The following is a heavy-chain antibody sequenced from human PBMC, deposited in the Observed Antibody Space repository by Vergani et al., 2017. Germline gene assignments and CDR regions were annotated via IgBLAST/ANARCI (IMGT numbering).Heavy chain of an antibody. CDR1: GFTFSSYG. D-gene: IGHD2-15*01. CDR3: ATLRRGYCSGGSCPFDAFDI. CDR2: ISSSSSTI. J-gene: IGHJ3*02. V-gene: IGHV3-48*01. Sequence: VQLVESGGGVVQPGGSLRLSCAASGFTFSSYGMHWVRQAPGKGLEWVSYISSSSSTIYYADSVKGRFTISRDNAKNSLYLQMNSLRAEDTAVYYCATLRRGYCSGGSCPFDAFDIWGQGTMVTVSS.